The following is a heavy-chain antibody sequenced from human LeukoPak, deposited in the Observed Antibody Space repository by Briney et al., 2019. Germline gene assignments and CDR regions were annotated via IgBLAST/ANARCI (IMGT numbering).Heavy chain of an antibody. CDR2: ISYNGNSK. J-gene: IGHJ5*02. CDR3: AKDWGSSGWYNYFDP. D-gene: IGHD6-19*01. V-gene: IGHV3-30*18. Sequence: GGSLRLSCAVSGFTISSHGMHWVRQAPGKGLEWVAMISYNGNSKYYGDSVKGRFTTSRDNSKNTLHLQMDTLRAEDTAVYYCAKDWGSSGWYNYFDPWGQGTLVTVSS. CDR1: GFTISSHG.